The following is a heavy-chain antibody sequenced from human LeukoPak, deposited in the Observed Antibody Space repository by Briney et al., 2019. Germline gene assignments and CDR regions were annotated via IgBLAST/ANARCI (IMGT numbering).Heavy chain of an antibody. Sequence: GGSLRLSCAASRFTFNSYAMSWVRQAPGKGLEWVSVIGGSNGITFYVGSVKGRFTISRDNSKDTLYLQMNSLRAEDTAVYYCARNENSGWGYYDYWGQGTLVTVSS. CDR2: IGGSNGIT. CDR3: ARNENSGWGYYDY. D-gene: IGHD5-12*01. J-gene: IGHJ4*02. V-gene: IGHV3-23*01. CDR1: RFTFNSYA.